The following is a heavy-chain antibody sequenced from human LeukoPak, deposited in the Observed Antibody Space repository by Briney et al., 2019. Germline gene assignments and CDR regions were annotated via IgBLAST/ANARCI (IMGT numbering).Heavy chain of an antibody. D-gene: IGHD5-24*01. V-gene: IGHV4-4*07. CDR2: IYTSGST. Sequence: PSVTLSLTCTVSVGFLSSSYWLCIPQPAGKGVEWIGRIYTSGSTNYNPSLKSLVTMSVDTSKIQFSLKLSPQTAADTAVYYCARDWSRWPFDYWGQGTLVTVSS. CDR3: ARDWSRWPFDY. J-gene: IGHJ4*02. CDR1: VGFLSSSY.